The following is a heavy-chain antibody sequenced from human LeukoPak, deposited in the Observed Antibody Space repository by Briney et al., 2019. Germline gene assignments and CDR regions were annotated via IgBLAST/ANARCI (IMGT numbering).Heavy chain of an antibody. CDR2: IQYSGNT. CDR3: ARETNNWALDY. D-gene: IGHD1-20*01. Sequence: KSSETLSLTCTVSGGSISTYYWSWIRQSPGKGLEWIGFIQYSGNTKSNPSLKGRVTISLDMSKNQFSLRLTSVTAADTAVYYCARETNNWALDYWGQGTLVTVYS. CDR1: GGSISTYY. J-gene: IGHJ4*02. V-gene: IGHV4-59*01.